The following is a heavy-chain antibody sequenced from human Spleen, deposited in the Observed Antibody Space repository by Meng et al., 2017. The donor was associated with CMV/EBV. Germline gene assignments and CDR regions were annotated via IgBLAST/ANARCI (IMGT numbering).Heavy chain of an antibody. CDR1: GFTFSRYW. Sequence: ESLKISCAASGFTFSRYWMSWVRQAPGKGLEWIGEINHSGSTNYNPSLKSRVTISVDTSKNQFSLKLSSVTAADTAVYYCVSPKWGSGSYYNAWGQGTLVTVSS. CDR3: VSPKWGSGSYYNA. D-gene: IGHD3-10*01. CDR2: INHSGST. V-gene: IGHV4-34*08. J-gene: IGHJ4*02.